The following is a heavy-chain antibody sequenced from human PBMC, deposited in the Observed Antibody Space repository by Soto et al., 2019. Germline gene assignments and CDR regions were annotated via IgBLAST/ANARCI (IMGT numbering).Heavy chain of an antibody. CDR3: AHRSGSWYTGDFDY. J-gene: IGHJ4*02. CDR2: IYWDDDK. D-gene: IGHD6-13*01. Sequence: QITLKESGPTLVKPTQTLTLTCTFSGFSLSTSGVGVGWIRQPPGKALEWLALIYWDDDKRYSPSLKSRLTITNDTSKNQVVLTMTNMDPVDTATYYCAHRSGSWYTGDFDYWGQGTLVTVSS. CDR1: GFSLSTSGVG. V-gene: IGHV2-5*02.